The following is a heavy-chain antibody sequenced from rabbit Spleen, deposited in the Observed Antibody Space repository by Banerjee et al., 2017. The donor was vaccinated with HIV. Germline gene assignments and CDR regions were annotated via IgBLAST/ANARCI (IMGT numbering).Heavy chain of an antibody. J-gene: IGHJ4*01. V-gene: IGHV1S45*01. CDR1: GFSFSNKAV. D-gene: IGHD7-1*01. Sequence: QEQLVESGGGLVKPEGSLKLSCTASGFSFSNKAVMCWVRQAPGKGLEWIACINAVTGKAVYATWAKGRFTISKTSSSTVTLQMTSLTAADTATYFCARDGDSGTNGDYFNLWGQGTLVTVS. CDR2: INAVTGKA. CDR3: ARDGDSGTNGDYFNL.